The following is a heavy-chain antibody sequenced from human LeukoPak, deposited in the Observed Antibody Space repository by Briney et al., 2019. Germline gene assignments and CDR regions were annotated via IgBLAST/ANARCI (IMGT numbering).Heavy chain of an antibody. CDR2: ISGSGSSS. CDR3: SKEKYYYDSSGSKFIDY. V-gene: IGHV3-23*01. CDR1: GFTFSSYA. J-gene: IGHJ4*02. Sequence: PGGSLRLSCAASGFTFSSYAMSWVRQAPGKGLEWVSSISGSGSSSYYADSVKGRFTISRDSSKNTLYLQMNRLRAEDAAVYYCSKEKYYYDSSGSKFIDYWGQGTLVTVSS. D-gene: IGHD3-22*01.